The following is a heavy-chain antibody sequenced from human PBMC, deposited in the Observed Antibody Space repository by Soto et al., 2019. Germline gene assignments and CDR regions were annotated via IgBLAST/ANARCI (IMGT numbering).Heavy chain of an antibody. CDR1: GGSISSGGYY. J-gene: IGHJ5*02. Sequence: SETLSLTCTVSGGSISSGGYYWSWIRQHPGKGLEWIGYIYYSGSTYYNPSLKSRVTISVDTSKNQFSLKLSSVTAADTAVYYCAREVRSWSGLFDPWGQGTLVTVSS. V-gene: IGHV4-31*03. CDR3: AREVRSWSGLFDP. CDR2: IYYSGST. D-gene: IGHD3-3*01.